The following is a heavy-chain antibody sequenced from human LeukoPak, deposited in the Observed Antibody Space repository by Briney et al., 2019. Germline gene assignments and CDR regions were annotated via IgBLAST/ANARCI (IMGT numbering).Heavy chain of an antibody. CDR2: INWNGGST. Sequence: PGGSLRLSCAASGFIFDHYDMNWVRQAPGKGLEWVSGINWNGGSTGYVDSVKGRFTISRDNAKNSLYLQMNSLRAEDTALYYCAATATTVTPLDYWGQGTLVTVSS. CDR1: GFIFDHYD. D-gene: IGHD4-17*01. CDR3: AATATTVTPLDY. V-gene: IGHV3-20*04. J-gene: IGHJ4*02.